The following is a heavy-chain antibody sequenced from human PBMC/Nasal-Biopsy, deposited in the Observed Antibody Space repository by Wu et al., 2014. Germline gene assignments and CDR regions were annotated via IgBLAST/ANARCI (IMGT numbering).Heavy chain of an antibody. J-gene: IGHJ5*01. CDR2: FCTSGST. Sequence: TLSLTCTVSGGSISSGNYCWSWIRQPAGKGLEWIGRFCTSGSTNYNPSLKSRVNMSIDTSQNQFSLRLNSVTAADTAVYYCAGEYQAGTYRGFVSWGQGTLVTVSS. CDR1: GGSISSGNYC. V-gene: IGHV4-61*02. D-gene: IGHD3-16*02. CDR3: AGEYQAGTYRGFVS.